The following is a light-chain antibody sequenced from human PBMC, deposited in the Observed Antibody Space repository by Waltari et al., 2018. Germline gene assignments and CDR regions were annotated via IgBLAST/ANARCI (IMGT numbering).Light chain of an antibody. CDR3: CSYAGSSTYYV. CDR1: SSVVGSYNL. J-gene: IGLJ1*01. Sequence: QSALTQTAPVSVSPGQSITITCTGTSSVVGSYNLVSRYQQHPGKAPKLMIYQGSKRPSGVSNRFSGSKSGNTASLTISGLQAEDEADYYCCSYAGSSTYYVFGTGTKVTVL. CDR2: QGS. V-gene: IGLV2-23*01.